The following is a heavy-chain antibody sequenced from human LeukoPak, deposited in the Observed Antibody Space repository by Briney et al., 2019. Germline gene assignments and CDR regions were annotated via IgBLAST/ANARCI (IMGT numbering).Heavy chain of an antibody. J-gene: IGHJ4*02. CDR3: ASLTLSDTSGYGEFDY. V-gene: IGHV4-59*08. Sequence: SSETLSLTCTVSGGSISGYYWSWIRQPPGKGLEWIGYIHYSGRTDYNPSLKSRVTISIDTSKNQFSLKVNSVTAADTAVYYCASLTLSDTSGYGEFDYWGQGTLVTVSS. CDR2: IHYSGRT. CDR1: GGSISGYY. D-gene: IGHD3-22*01.